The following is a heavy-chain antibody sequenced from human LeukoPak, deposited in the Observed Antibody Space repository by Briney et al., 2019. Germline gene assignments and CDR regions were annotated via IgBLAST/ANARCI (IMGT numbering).Heavy chain of an antibody. V-gene: IGHV3-11*04. J-gene: IGHJ4*02. Sequence: KTGGSQRLSCAASGFTFSDYYMSWIRQAPGKGLEWVSYISSSGSTIYYADSVKGRFTISRDNAKNSLYLQMNSLRAEDTAVYYCASGVASYYYGSGSYPADYWGQGTLVTVSS. CDR3: ASGVASYYYGSGSYPADY. CDR2: ISSSGSTI. D-gene: IGHD3-10*01. CDR1: GFTFSDYY.